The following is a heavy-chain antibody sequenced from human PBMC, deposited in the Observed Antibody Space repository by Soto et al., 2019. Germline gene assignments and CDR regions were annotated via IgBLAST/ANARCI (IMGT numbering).Heavy chain of an antibody. CDR2: IRSKAYGGTT. CDR1: GFTFGDYA. V-gene: IGHV3-49*04. D-gene: IGHD1-26*01. J-gene: IGHJ4*02. Sequence: PRLSCTASGFTFGDYAMSWVRQAPGKGLEWVGFIRSKAYGGTTEYAASVKGRFTISRDDSKSIAYLQMNSLKTEDTAVYYCTSGSYYAIDYWGQGTLVTVSS. CDR3: TSGSYYAIDY.